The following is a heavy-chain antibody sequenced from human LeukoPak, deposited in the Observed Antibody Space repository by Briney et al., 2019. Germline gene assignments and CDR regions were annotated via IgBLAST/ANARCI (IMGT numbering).Heavy chain of an antibody. Sequence: GGSLRLSCAASGFTFSTYSMNWVRQAPGKGLEWVSYITSSSSIIYYGDSVKGRFTVSRDNAKNSLYLQMNSLRAEDTAVYYCARVGLWHYPVDSWGQGTLVTVSS. V-gene: IGHV3-48*01. CDR1: GFTFSTYS. CDR3: ARVGLWHYPVDS. D-gene: IGHD1-7*01. J-gene: IGHJ4*02. CDR2: ITSSSSII.